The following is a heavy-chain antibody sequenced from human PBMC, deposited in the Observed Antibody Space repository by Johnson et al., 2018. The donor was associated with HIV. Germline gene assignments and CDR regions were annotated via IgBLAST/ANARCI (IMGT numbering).Heavy chain of an antibody. D-gene: IGHD3-10*01. CDR2: INWNGGRI. CDR3: ARGTITLIRGVIGSDV. CDR1: GFTFDDYG. V-gene: IGHV3-20*04. J-gene: IGHJ3*01. Sequence: VQLVESGGGLVQPGRSLRLSCAASGFTFDDYGLSWVRQAPGRGLEWVSGINWNGGRIGYADSVKGRFTSSRDNSKNTLYLQMNRLRAEDTAVYYCARGTITLIRGVIGSDVWGQGTMVTVSS.